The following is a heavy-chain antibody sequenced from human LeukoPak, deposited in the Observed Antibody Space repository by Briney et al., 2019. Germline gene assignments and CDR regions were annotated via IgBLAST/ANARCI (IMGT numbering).Heavy chain of an antibody. V-gene: IGHV3-7*01. J-gene: IGHJ4*02. Sequence: GGSLRLSCAASGFTFSGYWMSWVRQTPEKGLEWVANIKQDGYEKYYVDSVKGRFTISRDNAKNSLYLQMNSLRADDTAVYYCARGKMVGPTTLDYWGQGTLVTVSS. CDR2: IKQDGYEK. CDR3: ARGKMVGPTTLDY. D-gene: IGHD1-26*01. CDR1: GFTFSGYW.